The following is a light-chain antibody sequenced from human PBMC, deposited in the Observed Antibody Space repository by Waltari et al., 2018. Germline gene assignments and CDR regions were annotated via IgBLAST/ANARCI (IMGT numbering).Light chain of an antibody. CDR1: QSVLYNSNDKNY. CDR2: WAS. CDR3: QQYYRIPRT. J-gene: IGKJ1*01. Sequence: DIVMTQSPDSLAVSLGEWSTITCKSSQSVLYNSNDKNYLAWYQKKPGQPPRLLIYWASTRESGVPERFSGSGSGTDFTLTISSLQAEDVAVYYCQQYYRIPRTFGQGTTVDIK. V-gene: IGKV4-1*01.